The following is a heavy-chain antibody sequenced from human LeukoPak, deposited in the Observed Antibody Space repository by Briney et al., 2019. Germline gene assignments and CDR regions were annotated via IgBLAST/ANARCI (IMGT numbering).Heavy chain of an antibody. J-gene: IGHJ5*02. CDR3: ARNFTSTARKWLFQGWFDP. CDR1: GGSISSSSSY. CDR2: IFYSGST. Sequence: PSQTLSLTCTVSGGSISSSSSYWGWIRQPPGKGLVWIGSIFYSGSTYYNPSLKSRVTISVDTSKNQFSLKLTSVTAADTAVYFCARNFTSTARKWLFQGWFDPWGQGTLVTVSS. D-gene: IGHD3-22*01. V-gene: IGHV4-39*07.